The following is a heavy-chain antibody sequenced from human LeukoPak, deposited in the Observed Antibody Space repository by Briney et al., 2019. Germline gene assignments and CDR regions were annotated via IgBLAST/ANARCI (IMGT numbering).Heavy chain of an antibody. CDR3: ARDPGASVVAATHWFDP. CDR1: GGTFSSSA. V-gene: IGHV1-69*13. J-gene: IGHJ5*02. Sequence: ASVKVSCKASGGTFSSSAISWVRQAPGQGLEWMGGIIPIFGTANYAQKFQGRVTITADESTSTAYMELSSLRSEDTAVYYCARDPGASVVAATHWFDPWGQGTLVTVSS. D-gene: IGHD2-15*01. CDR2: IIPIFGTA.